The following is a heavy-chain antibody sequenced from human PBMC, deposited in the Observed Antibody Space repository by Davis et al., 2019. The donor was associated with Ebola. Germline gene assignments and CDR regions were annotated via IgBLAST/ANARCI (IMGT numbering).Heavy chain of an antibody. J-gene: IGHJ5*02. CDR3: ARERAVAATGSNWFDP. V-gene: IGHV3-7*01. Sequence: GESLKISCAASGFTFSSYWMSWVRQAPGKGLEWVANIKQDGSEKYYVDSVKGRFTISRDNAKNSLYLQMNSLRAEDTAVYYCARERAVAATGSNWFDPWGQGTLVTVSS. CDR1: GFTFSSYW. CDR2: IKQDGSEK. D-gene: IGHD2-15*01.